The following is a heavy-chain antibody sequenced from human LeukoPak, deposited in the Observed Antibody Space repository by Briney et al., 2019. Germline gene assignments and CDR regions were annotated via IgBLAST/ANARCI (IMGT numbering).Heavy chain of an antibody. V-gene: IGHV3-21*01. Sequence: GSLRLSCAASGFTFSSCNMNWVRQTPGKGLEWVASISNSSSYIYYTDAVKGRFTISRDNAKNSLYLQMSSLGTDDTAVYYCAKARTGALSDAFGVWGQGTMVSVSS. D-gene: IGHD7-27*01. J-gene: IGHJ3*01. CDR2: ISNSSSYI. CDR3: AKARTGALSDAFGV. CDR1: GFTFSSCN.